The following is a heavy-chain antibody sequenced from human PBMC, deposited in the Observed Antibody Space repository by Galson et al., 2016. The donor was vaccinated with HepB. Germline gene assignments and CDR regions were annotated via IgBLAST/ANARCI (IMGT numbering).Heavy chain of an antibody. J-gene: IGHJ3*01. V-gene: IGHV1-18*01. Sequence: SVKVSCKASGYTFTSYGISWVRQAPGQGLEWMGWISANNGNTKYAQKFQGRVTMATDTSTSTAYMELTSLRSDDTAVYYCAREAWNAFLNWGQGTMVTVTS. D-gene: IGHD1-1*01. CDR1: GYTFTSYG. CDR2: ISANNGNT. CDR3: AREAWNAFLN.